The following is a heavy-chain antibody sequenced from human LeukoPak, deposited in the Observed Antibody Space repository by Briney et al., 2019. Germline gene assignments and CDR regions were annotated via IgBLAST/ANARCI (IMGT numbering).Heavy chain of an antibody. J-gene: IGHJ6*03. CDR3: ARDRELELRSWYYYMDV. V-gene: IGHV1-18*01. Sequence: GASVMVSCKASGYTFTSYGISWVRQAPGQGLEWMGWISAYNGNTNYAQKLQGRVTMTTDTSTSTAYMELRSLRSDDTAVYYCARDRELELRSWYYYMDVWGKGTTVTVSS. CDR1: GYTFTSYG. D-gene: IGHD1-7*01. CDR2: ISAYNGNT.